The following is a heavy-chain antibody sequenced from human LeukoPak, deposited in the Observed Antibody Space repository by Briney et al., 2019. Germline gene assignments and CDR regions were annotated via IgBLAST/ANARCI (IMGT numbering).Heavy chain of an antibody. J-gene: IGHJ3*02. CDR1: GFTFSSYS. CDR3: ARDFSRIAARLGAFDI. Sequence: TPGGSLRLSCAASGFTFSSYSMKWVRQAPGKGLEWVSSISSSSSYIYYADSVKGRFTISRDNAKNSLYLQMNSLRTEDTAVFYCARDFSRIAARLGAFDIWGQGTMVTVSS. D-gene: IGHD6-6*01. V-gene: IGHV3-21*01. CDR2: ISSSSSYI.